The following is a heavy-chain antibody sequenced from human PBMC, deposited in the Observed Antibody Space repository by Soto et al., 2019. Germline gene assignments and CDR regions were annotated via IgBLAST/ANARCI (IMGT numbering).Heavy chain of an antibody. Sequence: QITLKESGPTLVKPTQTLTLTCTFSGFSLSTSGVSVGWIRQPPGKALEWLALIYWDDDKRYSPSLKSRVTITKDTSENQVVLSLTNMDPVDTATYYCAHRMGGAFDSWGQGTLVTVSS. CDR3: AHRMGGAFDS. J-gene: IGHJ4*02. V-gene: IGHV2-5*02. CDR2: IYWDDDK. CDR1: GFSLSTSGVS. D-gene: IGHD3-10*01.